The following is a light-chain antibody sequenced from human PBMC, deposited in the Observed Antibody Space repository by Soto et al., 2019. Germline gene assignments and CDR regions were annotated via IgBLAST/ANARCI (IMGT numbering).Light chain of an antibody. CDR1: SSNIGANSD. Sequence: QSALTQPPSVSGAPGQRVTISCTWSSSNIGANSDVHWYQQLTGAAPKLLIYGNSNRPSGVSDRFSGSKSGTSASLAITGLQAEDEADYYCQSYDSSLSGFYVFGTGTKVTVL. J-gene: IGLJ1*01. CDR2: GNS. CDR3: QSYDSSLSGFYV. V-gene: IGLV1-40*01.